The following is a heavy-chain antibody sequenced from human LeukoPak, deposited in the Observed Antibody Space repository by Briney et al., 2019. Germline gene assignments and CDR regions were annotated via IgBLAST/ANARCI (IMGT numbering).Heavy chain of an antibody. CDR1: GDSVSSNSAA. Sequence: SQTLSLTCAISGDSVSSNSAARNWIRQSPSRGLEWLGTTYYRSKWYNDYAESVKGRVTINPDTSKSQFSLQPNSVTPDDTAVYYCARSHQGCFDYWGQGTLVTVSS. J-gene: IGHJ4*02. V-gene: IGHV6-1*01. CDR2: TYYRSKWYN. CDR3: ARSHQGCFDY.